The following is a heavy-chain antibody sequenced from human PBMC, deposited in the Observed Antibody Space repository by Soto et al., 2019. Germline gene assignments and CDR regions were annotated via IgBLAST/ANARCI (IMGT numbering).Heavy chain of an antibody. J-gene: IGHJ4*02. D-gene: IGHD2-21*02. Sequence: VQLVASGGGLVQPGGSLRLSCAASGFTFSNYWMHWVRQGPGKGLVWVSRVNSDESIISYADSVKGRFTISRDDAKNTLYQQMSSLRVEDTALYYCVCFECGRTAVVTAMEANGYWGQGTLVTVSS. CDR2: VNSDESII. CDR1: GFTFSNYW. CDR3: VCFECGRTAVVTAMEANGY. V-gene: IGHV3-74*01.